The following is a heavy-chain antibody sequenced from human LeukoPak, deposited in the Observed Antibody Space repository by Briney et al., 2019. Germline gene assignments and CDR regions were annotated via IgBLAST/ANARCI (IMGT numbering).Heavy chain of an antibody. V-gene: IGHV3-53*01. J-gene: IGHJ4*02. CDR2: IYSGGST. CDR3: ARQTTVTTFDY. CDR1: GFTVSSNY. D-gene: IGHD4-11*01. Sequence: GGSLRLSCAASGFTVSSNYMSWVRQAPGKGLEWVSVIYSGGSTYYADSVKGRFTISRDSSKNTLYLQMNSLRAEDTVVYYCARQTTVTTFDYWGQGTLVTVSS.